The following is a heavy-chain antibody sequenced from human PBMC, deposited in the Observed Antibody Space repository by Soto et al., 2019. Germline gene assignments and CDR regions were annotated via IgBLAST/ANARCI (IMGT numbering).Heavy chain of an antibody. Sequence: EVQLLESGGGLVQPGGSLRLSCAASGFTFSSYAMSWVRQAPGKGLEWVSAISGSGGSTYYSDSVKGRFTISRDNSKNTLYLQMNSLRAEDTAVYYCANASTVAGTLYFDYWGQGTLVTVSS. CDR3: ANASTVAGTLYFDY. CDR1: GFTFSSYA. J-gene: IGHJ4*02. CDR2: ISGSGGST. V-gene: IGHV3-23*01. D-gene: IGHD6-19*01.